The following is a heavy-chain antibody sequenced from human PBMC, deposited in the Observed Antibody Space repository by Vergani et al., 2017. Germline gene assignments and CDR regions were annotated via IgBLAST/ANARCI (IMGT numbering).Heavy chain of an antibody. CDR3: ARDGGERVAAAGPGY. CDR2: IIPIFGTA. Sequence: QVQLVQSGAEVKKPGSSVKVSCKASGGTFSSYAISWVRQAPGQGLEWMGGIIPIFGTANYAQKFQGRVTITTDTSTSTAYMELRSLRSDDTAVYYCARDGGERVAAAGPGYWGQGTLVTVSS. D-gene: IGHD6-13*01. V-gene: IGHV1-69*06. J-gene: IGHJ4*02. CDR1: GGTFSSYA.